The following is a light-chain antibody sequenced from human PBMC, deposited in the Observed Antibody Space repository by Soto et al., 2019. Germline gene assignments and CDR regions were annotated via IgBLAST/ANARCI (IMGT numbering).Light chain of an antibody. CDR2: DAS. CDR3: QQYENLPLT. J-gene: IGKJ4*01. Sequence: DIQMTQSPSSLSASVGDRVTITCQASQDIRIYLNWYQQKPGKAPRLLIYDASNLETGVPSMFSGSGSGTDFTFTITSLQPEDIATYYCQQYENLPLTFGGGTRVDIK. V-gene: IGKV1-33*01. CDR1: QDIRIY.